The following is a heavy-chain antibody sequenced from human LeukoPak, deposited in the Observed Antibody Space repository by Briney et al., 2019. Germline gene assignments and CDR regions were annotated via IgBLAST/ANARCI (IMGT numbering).Heavy chain of an antibody. CDR2: INPNSGNT. CDR3: ARVEETWIGFSSYYYMDV. Sequence: ASVKVSCKASGYTFTGYYMHWVRQAPGQGLEWMGWINPNSGNTNYAQKLQGRVTMTTDTSTSTAYMELRSLRSNDTAVYYCARVEETWIGFSSYYYMDVWGKGTTVTVSS. D-gene: IGHD5-12*01. V-gene: IGHV1-18*04. J-gene: IGHJ6*03. CDR1: GYTFTGYY.